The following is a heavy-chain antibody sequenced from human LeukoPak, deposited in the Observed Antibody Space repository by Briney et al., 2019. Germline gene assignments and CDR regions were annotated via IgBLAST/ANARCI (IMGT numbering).Heavy chain of an antibody. CDR1: GYTFTSYG. J-gene: IGHJ5*02. CDR2: ISAYNGNT. D-gene: IGHD3-10*01. Sequence: ASVKVSCKASGYTFTSYGISWVRQAPGQGLEWMGWISAYNGNTNYAQKLQGRVTMTTDTSTSTAYMELRSLRSDDTAVYYCARDSGDSYYNPNNWFDPWGQGTLVTVSS. V-gene: IGHV1-18*01. CDR3: ARDSGDSYYNPNNWFDP.